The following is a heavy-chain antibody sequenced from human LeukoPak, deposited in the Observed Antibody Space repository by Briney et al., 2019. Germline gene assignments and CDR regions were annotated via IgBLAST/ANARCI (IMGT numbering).Heavy chain of an antibody. V-gene: IGHV1-69*13. CDR1: GGTVSSYA. CDR3: ARDLYSGSYYDAFDI. D-gene: IGHD1-26*01. CDR2: IIPIFGTA. Sequence: SVKVSCKASGGTVSSYAISWVRQAPGQGLEWMGGIIPIFGTANYAQKFQGRVTITADESTSTAYMELSSLRSEDTAVYYCARDLYSGSYYDAFDIWGQGTMVTVSS. J-gene: IGHJ3*02.